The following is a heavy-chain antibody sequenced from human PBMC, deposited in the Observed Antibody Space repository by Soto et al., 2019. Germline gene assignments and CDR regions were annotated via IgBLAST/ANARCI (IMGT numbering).Heavy chain of an antibody. CDR3: AKDYYDFWSGYYTGAEYFQH. D-gene: IGHD3-3*01. CDR1: GFTFSSYG. Sequence: GGSLRLSCAASGFTFSSYGMHWVRQAPGKGLEWVAVISYDGSNKYYADSVKGRFTISRDNSKNTLYLQMNSLRAEDTAVYYCAKDYYDFWSGYYTGAEYFQHWGQGTLVTVSS. V-gene: IGHV3-30*18. J-gene: IGHJ1*01. CDR2: ISYDGSNK.